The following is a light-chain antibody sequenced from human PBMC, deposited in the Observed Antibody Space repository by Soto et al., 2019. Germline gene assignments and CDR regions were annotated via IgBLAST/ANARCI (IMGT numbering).Light chain of an antibody. CDR1: QSVSIN. V-gene: IGKV3-15*01. J-gene: IGKJ1*01. CDR2: GAS. CDR3: QHYNHWPPWT. Sequence: EIVMTQSPATLSVSPGERATLSCRASQSVSINLAWYQQKPGQAPRLLIYGASTRATAIPARFSGSGSGTEFSLTISSLQSEDFAVYYCQHYNHWPPWTFGQGTKVEIK.